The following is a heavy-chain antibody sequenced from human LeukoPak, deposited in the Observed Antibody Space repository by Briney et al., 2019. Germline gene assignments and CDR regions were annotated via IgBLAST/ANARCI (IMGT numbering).Heavy chain of an antibody. V-gene: IGHV4-59*01. Sequence: SETLSLTCTVSGGSISSYYWTWIRQPPGQGLECIGYIYYSGSTNYNPSLKSRVTISVDTSKNQFSLKLSSVTAADTAVYYCARAVRGSGSYFNDAFDIWGQGTMVTVSS. D-gene: IGHD3-10*01. J-gene: IGHJ3*02. CDR2: IYYSGST. CDR1: GGSISSYY. CDR3: ARAVRGSGSYFNDAFDI.